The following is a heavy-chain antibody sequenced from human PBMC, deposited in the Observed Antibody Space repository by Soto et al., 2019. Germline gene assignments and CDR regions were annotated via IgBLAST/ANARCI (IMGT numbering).Heavy chain of an antibody. CDR3: ARGEGSGSNALSQ. J-gene: IGHJ4*02. V-gene: IGHV3-66*01. CDR2: IQDGGSI. D-gene: IGHD3-10*01. CDR1: GFSVSNNY. Sequence: EVLLEESGGDLVQPGGSLRLSCAASGFSVSNNYMTWVRQVPGKGLEWVSVIQDGGSITYADSVRDRFTISRDSSKNTVFLQMSSLRPEDTAVYFCARGEGSGSNALSQWGQGTLVTVSS.